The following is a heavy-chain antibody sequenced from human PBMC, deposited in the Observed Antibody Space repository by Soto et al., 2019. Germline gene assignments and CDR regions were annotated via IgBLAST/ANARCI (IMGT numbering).Heavy chain of an antibody. J-gene: IGHJ6*02. Sequence: ASVKVSCKASGYSFTDYHIHWVRQAPGQGLEWLGRINPKSGGTSTAQKFQGWVTMTTDTSISTASMELTRLTSDDTAIYYCARGDSTDCSNGVCSFFYYYGMDVWGQGTPVTVSS. CDR2: INPKSGGT. D-gene: IGHD2-8*01. CDR3: ARGDSTDCSNGVCSFFYYYGMDV. V-gene: IGHV1-2*04. CDR1: GYSFTDYH.